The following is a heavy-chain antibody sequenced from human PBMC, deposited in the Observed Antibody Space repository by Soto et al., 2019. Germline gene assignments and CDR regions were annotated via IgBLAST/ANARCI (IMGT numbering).Heavy chain of an antibody. CDR1: GGSISSYY. CDR3: ARGVIH. Sequence: SETLSLTCTVSGGSISSYYWSWIRQPPGKGLEWIGYIYYSGSTSYNPSLKSRLTISVDTSKNQFSLKLSSVTAADTAAYYCARGVIHWGQGTLVTVSS. V-gene: IGHV4-59*12. D-gene: IGHD3-16*02. CDR2: IYYSGST. J-gene: IGHJ4*02.